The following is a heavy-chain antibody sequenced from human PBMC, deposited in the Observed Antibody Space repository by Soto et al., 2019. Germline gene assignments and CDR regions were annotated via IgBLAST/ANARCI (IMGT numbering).Heavy chain of an antibody. CDR2: IIPVSGTT. D-gene: IGHD2-15*01. CDR1: GGTFSTHA. J-gene: IGHJ6*02. CDR3: ARGYCSGGDCYSGMDV. Sequence: ASVKVSCKASGGTFSTHAIIWVRQAPGHGLEWMGGIIPVSGTTYYTQKFQGRVTITADEPTSTAFMELSSLKSDDTAVFYCARGYCSGGDCYSGMDVWGQGTMVTVSS. V-gene: IGHV1-69*13.